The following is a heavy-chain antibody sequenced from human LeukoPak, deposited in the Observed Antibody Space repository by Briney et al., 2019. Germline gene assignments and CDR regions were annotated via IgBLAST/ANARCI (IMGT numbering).Heavy chain of an antibody. CDR3: AKDAQRGFDYSNSLEY. J-gene: IGHJ4*02. CDR1: GFTYSHFG. V-gene: IGHV3-33*06. D-gene: IGHD4-11*01. CDR2: IWSDGTEK. Sequence: GRSLRLSCAASGFTYSHFGMHWVRQAPGKGLEWVAVIWSDGTEKYYGDAVKGRFTISRDNSRNTLYLQMNSPRDDDTAVYYCAKDAQRGFDYSNSLEYWGQGTLVTVSS.